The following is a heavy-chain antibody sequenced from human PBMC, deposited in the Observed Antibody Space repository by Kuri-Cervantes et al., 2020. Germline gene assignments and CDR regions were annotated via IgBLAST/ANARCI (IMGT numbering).Heavy chain of an antibody. CDR1: GFTFSNAW. CDR3: ARHVYYGDYELDY. D-gene: IGHD4-17*01. J-gene: IGHJ4*02. Sequence: GESLKISCAASGFTFSNAWMSWVRQAPGKGLEWVSVIYSGGSTYYADSVKSRFTISRDNSKNTLYLQMNSLRAEDTAVYYCARHVYYGDYELDYWGQGTLVTVSS. CDR2: IYSGGST. V-gene: IGHV3-66*04.